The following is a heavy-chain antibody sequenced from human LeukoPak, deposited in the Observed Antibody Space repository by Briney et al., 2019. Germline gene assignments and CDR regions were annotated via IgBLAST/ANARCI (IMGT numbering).Heavy chain of an antibody. Sequence: SETLSLTCTVSGGSINSYYWSWIRQPPGKGLEWIGYIYYSGSTNYNPYLKSPVTISVDTSKNQFSLKLSSVTAADTAVYYCARVYCSGGSCYRTFDYWGQGTLVTVSS. J-gene: IGHJ4*02. CDR3: ARVYCSGGSCYRTFDY. CDR2: IYYSGST. D-gene: IGHD2-15*01. V-gene: IGHV4-59*01. CDR1: GGSINSYY.